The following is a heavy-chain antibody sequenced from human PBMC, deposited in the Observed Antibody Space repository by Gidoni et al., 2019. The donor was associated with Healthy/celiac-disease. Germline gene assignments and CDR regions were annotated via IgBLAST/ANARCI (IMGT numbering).Heavy chain of an antibody. CDR3: ARRVIVVVNEYNWFDP. CDR2: IYYSGST. J-gene: IGHJ5*02. Sequence: QLQLQESGPGLVKPSETLSLTCTVSGGSISSSSYYWGWIRQPPGKGLEWIGSIYYSGSTYYNPSLKSRVTISVDTSKNQFSLKLSSVTAADTAVYYCARRVIVVVNEYNWFDPWGQGTLVTVSS. D-gene: IGHD3-22*01. CDR1: GGSISSSSYY. V-gene: IGHV4-39*01.